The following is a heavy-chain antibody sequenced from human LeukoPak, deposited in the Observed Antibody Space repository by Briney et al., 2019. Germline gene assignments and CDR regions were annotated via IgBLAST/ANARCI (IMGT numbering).Heavy chain of an antibody. V-gene: IGHV3-23*01. D-gene: IGHD6-19*01. CDR2: ISGSGGST. CDR1: GFTFSSYA. J-gene: IGHJ4*02. Sequence: PGGSLRLSCAASGFTFSSYAMSWVRQAPGKGLEWVSAISGSGGSTYYADSVKGRFTISRDNSKNTLYLQMNSLRAEDTAVYHCARHLQWLVLHYFDYWGQGTLVTVSS. CDR3: ARHLQWLVLHYFDY.